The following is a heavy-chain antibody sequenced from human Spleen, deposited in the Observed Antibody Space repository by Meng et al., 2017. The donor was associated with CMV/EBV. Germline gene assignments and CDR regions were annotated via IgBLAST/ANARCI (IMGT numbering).Heavy chain of an antibody. CDR2: INSDGSST. V-gene: IGHV3-74*01. D-gene: IGHD6-13*01. CDR1: GFTFSSYW. CDR3: ARGQQPPWNGYYYGMDV. Sequence: GEPLKISCAASGFTFSSYWMHWVRQAPGKGLVWVSRINSDGSSTSYADSVKGRFTISRDNAKNTLYLQMNSLRAEDTAVYYCARGQQPPWNGYYYGMDVWGQGTTVTVSS. J-gene: IGHJ6*02.